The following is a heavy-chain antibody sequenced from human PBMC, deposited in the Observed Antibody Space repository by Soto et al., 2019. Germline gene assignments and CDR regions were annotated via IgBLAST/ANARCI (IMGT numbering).Heavy chain of an antibody. CDR2: ISSSGGTT. V-gene: IGHV3-23*01. J-gene: IGHJ4*02. D-gene: IGHD3-10*02. CDR1: GFTFSSYG. Sequence: GGSLRLSCAASGFTFSSYGMSWVRQAPGKGLEWVSVISSSGGTTYYADSVKGRFTISRDNSKNTLYLQMNSLRAEDTAVYYCAKDVRAMLGWGQGTLVTVSS. CDR3: AKDVRAMLG.